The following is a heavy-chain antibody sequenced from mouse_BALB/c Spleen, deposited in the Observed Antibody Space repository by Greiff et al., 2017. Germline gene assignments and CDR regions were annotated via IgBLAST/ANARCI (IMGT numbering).Heavy chain of an antibody. CDR1: GFNIKDTY. J-gene: IGHJ4*01. CDR2: IDPANGNT. D-gene: IGHD2-2*01. V-gene: IGHV14-3*02. Sequence: VQLQQSGAELVKPGASVKLSCTASGFNIKDTYMHWVKQRPEQGLEWIGRIDPANGNTKYDPKFQGKATITADTSSNTAYLQLSSLTSEDTAVYYCAGGYDGGDAVDYWGQGTSVTVSS. CDR3: AGGYDGGDAVDY.